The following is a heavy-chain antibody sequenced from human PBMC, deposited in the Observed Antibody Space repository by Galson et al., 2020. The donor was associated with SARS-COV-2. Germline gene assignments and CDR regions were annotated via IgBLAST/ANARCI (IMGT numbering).Heavy chain of an antibody. Sequence: SVKVSCKASGGTFSSYAISWVRQAPGQGPEWMGGIIPIFGTANYAQKFQGRVTITADESTSTAYMELSSLRSEDTAVYYFSRPVLLWFGELFGFDPWGQGTLVTVSS. D-gene: IGHD3-10*01. V-gene: IGHV1-69*13. CDR2: IIPIFGTA. CDR1: GGTFSSYA. J-gene: IGHJ5*02. CDR3: SRPVLLWFGELFGFDP.